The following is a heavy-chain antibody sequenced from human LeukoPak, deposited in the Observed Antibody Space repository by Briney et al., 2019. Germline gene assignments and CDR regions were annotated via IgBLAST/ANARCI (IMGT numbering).Heavy chain of an antibody. CDR1: GFNFDDYV. J-gene: IGHJ6*03. D-gene: IGHD6-13*01. CDR2: INWNGGSR. CDR3: AREGYSSSWYAGGYYYYYYMDV. V-gene: IGHV3-20*04. Sequence: GGSPRLSCAASGFNFDDYVMNWVRQAPGKGLEWVSGINWNGGSRGYADSVKGRFTISRDNAKNSLYLQMNSLRAEDTAVYYCAREGYSSSWYAGGYYYYYYMDVWGKGTTVTVSS.